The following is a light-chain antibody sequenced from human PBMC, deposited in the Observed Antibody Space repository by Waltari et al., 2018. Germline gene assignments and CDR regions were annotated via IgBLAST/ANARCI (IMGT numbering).Light chain of an antibody. CDR2: DVT. CDR1: NNDIGYYNF. Sequence: QSALTQPASVSGSPGQSITISCTGTNNDIGYYNFVSWYQRHPGKAPKLMIFDVTRWSSGVSHRFSASKSGNTASLTISGLQPEDEADYFCASYTSTNTVVFGGGTRVTVL. CDR3: ASYTSTNTVV. J-gene: IGLJ2*01. V-gene: IGLV2-14*01.